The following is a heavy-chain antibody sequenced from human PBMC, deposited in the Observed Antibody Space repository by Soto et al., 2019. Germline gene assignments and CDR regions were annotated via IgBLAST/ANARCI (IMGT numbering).Heavy chain of an antibody. V-gene: IGHV4-34*01. CDR3: ARGGSGYSSFPLAIDS. CDR2: INHSGST. J-gene: IGHJ5*01. Sequence: QVQLQQWGAGLLKPSETLSLTCAVYGGSFSGYYWSWIRQPPGKGLEWIGEINHSGSTNYNPSLQSRVPISVDTSKKQFSLKLGSVTAADTAVYYCARGGSGYSSFPLAIDSWGQGTLVTVSS. CDR1: GGSFSGYY. D-gene: IGHD6-13*01.